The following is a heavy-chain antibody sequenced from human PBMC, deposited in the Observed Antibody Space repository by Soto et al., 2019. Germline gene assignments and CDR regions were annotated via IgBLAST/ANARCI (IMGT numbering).Heavy chain of an antibody. CDR1: GFTFSSYG. CDR2: ILYDGSNK. Sequence: QVQLVASGGGVVHPGRSLRLACAASGFTFSSYGMHWVRQAPGKGLGWVAVILYDGSNKYYADSVKGRFTISRDNSKNMLYLQMNSMRAEDTVVYYGAKDAAPFAYHEHYFDYWGQGTLVTVSS. V-gene: IGHV3-30*18. D-gene: IGHD3-16*01. CDR3: AKDAAPFAYHEHYFDY. J-gene: IGHJ4*02.